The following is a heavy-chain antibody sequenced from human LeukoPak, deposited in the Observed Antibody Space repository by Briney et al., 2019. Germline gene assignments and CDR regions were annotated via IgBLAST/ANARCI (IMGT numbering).Heavy chain of an antibody. CDR2: IYYSGST. CDR3: ARDRAPATYCSGGSCLAPL. V-gene: IGHV4-59*01. J-gene: IGHJ1*01. D-gene: IGHD2-15*01. CDR1: GGSISSYY. Sequence: PSETLSLTCTVSGGSISSYYWSWIRQPPGKGLEWIGYIYYSGSTNYNPSLKSRVTISVDTSKHQFSLKLSSVTAADTAVYYCARDRAPATYCSGGSCLAPLWGQGTLVTVSS.